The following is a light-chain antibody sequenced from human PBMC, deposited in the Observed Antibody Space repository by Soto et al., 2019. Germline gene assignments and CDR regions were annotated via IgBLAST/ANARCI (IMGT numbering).Light chain of an antibody. V-gene: IGLV2-18*01. CDR1: SSDVGSYNR. CDR2: EVN. CDR3: SLYISGRKYV. Sequence: SVLAHPPSYSGSPGHSLTISCTRTSSDVGSYNRLSWYQQPPGTAPKLIMYEVNTRPSGVPDRFSGSKSGSTASLTISGLQAEHEDDYYCSLYISGRKYVLGNGTKVNVL. J-gene: IGLJ1*01.